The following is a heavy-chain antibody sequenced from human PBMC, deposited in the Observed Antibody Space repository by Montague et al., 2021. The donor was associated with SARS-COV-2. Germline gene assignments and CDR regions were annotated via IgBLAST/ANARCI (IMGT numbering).Heavy chain of an antibody. V-gene: IGHV3-23*03. D-gene: IGHD3-10*01. CDR1: GFTFSTYA. CDR3: AKHTVYDLAELLSPLDH. Sequence: SLRLSCAASGFTFSTYAMSWFRQAPGKGLEWVSVIYGDGRGTYYAESVKGRSTISRDNSKSTLYLQMNSLRADDTAVYYCAKHTVYDLAELLSPLDHWGQGTLVTVSS. CDR2: IYGDGRGT. J-gene: IGHJ4*02.